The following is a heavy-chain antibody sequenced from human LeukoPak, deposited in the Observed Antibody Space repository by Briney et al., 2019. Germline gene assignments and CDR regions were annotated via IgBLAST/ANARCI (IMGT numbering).Heavy chain of an antibody. J-gene: IGHJ4*02. Sequence: PGGSLRLSCAESGFTFSHYGMQWVRQAPGRALEWVAFIRHDGNSKHYADSVTGRFTISRDNSKNTLYLQMNSLRPEDTAVYYCAKDFCSTSCYEAYWGQGTLVTVSS. CDR1: GFTFSHYG. D-gene: IGHD2-2*01. V-gene: IGHV3-30*02. CDR2: IRHDGNSK. CDR3: AKDFCSTSCYEAY.